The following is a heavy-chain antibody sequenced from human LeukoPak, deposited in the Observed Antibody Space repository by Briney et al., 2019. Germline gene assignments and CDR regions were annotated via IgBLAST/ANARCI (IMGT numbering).Heavy chain of an antibody. CDR3: AKDEMFSSAWYFDY. CDR1: GFTFSSYG. Sequence: GGSLRLSCAASGFTFSSYGMHWVRQAPGKGLEWVAFIRSDGSIKYYTESLKGRFTISRDNSKNTLYLHMNSLRAEDTAVYYCAKDEMFSSAWYFDYWGQGTLVTVSS. J-gene: IGHJ4*02. CDR2: IRSDGSIK. D-gene: IGHD6-19*01. V-gene: IGHV3-30*02.